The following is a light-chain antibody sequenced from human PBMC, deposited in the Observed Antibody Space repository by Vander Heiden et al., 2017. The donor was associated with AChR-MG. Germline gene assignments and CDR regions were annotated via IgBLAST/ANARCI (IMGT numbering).Light chain of an antibody. CDR3: MQGAHSWT. CDR1: PSLLHSDGKTY. J-gene: IGKJ1*01. V-gene: IGKV2-29*02. CDR2: EVS. Sequence: DIVMTQTPLSLSVTPGQPASIPCKSSPSLLHSDGKTYLYWYLQKPGQSPRLLIYEVSRRSSGVPERFSGSGSWTDFTLRSSRVETEDVGVYYCMQGAHSWTFGQGTKVEIK.